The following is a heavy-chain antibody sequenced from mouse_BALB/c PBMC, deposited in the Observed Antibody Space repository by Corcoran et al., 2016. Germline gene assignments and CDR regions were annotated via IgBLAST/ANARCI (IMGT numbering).Heavy chain of an antibody. J-gene: IGHJ1*01. CDR1: GFNIKDTY. CDR3: ARWDWYVDV. V-gene: IGHV14-3*02. Sequence: EVQLQQSGAELVKPGASVKLSCTASGFNIKDTYMHWVKQRPEQGLEWRGRIDPANGNTKYDPKFQGKATITADTSSNTAYLQLSSLTSEDTAGYYCARWDWYVDVWGAGTTVTVSS. CDR2: IDPANGNT.